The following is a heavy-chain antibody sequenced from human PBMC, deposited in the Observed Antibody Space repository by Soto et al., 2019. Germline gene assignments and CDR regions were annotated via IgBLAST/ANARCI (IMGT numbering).Heavy chain of an antibody. CDR3: AASIFYYGMDV. CDR2: IYPGDSDT. J-gene: IGHJ6*02. CDR1: GYTFTNYW. Sequence: GESLKISCKGSGYTFTNYWIGWVRQMPGKGPEWMGIIYPGDSDTKYNPSFQGQVTISANKSITTTYLQWSSLKASDTAIYYCAASIFYYGMDVWGQGTTVTVSS. V-gene: IGHV5-51*01.